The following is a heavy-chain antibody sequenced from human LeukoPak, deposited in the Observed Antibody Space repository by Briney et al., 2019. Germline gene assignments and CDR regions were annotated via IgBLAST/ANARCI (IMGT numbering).Heavy chain of an antibody. CDR2: ISSSSSYI. J-gene: IGHJ6*03. CDR3: ARDSNYDILTGSGYMDV. V-gene: IGHV3-21*01. D-gene: IGHD3-9*01. Sequence: GGSLRLSCAASGFTFSSYSMNWVRQAPGKGLEWVSSISSSSSYIYYADSVKGRFTISRDNAKNSLYLQMNSLRAEDTAVYYCARDSNYDILTGSGYMDVWGKGITVTVSS. CDR1: GFTFSSYS.